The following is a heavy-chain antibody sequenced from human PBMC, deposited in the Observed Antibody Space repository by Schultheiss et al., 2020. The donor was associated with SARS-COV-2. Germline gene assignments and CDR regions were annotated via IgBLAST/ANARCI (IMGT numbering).Heavy chain of an antibody. D-gene: IGHD3-3*01. J-gene: IGHJ6*03. V-gene: IGHV4-39*07. CDR3: GRFLYFYYYMDV. Sequence: SETLSLTCTVSGGSISSSSYYWGWIRQPPGKGLEWIGSIYTSGRTNYNPSLKSRLTMSVDASKTQFSLKLSSVTAADTAVYYCGRFLYFYYYMDVWGKGTTVTVSS. CDR2: IYTSGRT. CDR1: GGSISSSSYY.